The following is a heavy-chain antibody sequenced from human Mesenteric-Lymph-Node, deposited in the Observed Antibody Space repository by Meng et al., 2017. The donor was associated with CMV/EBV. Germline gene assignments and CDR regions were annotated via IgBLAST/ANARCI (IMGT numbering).Heavy chain of an antibody. Sequence: SWAAFGFTVNGYALIWVRQAPEKGLEWVSVISAGGARTYYADSVKGRFTISRDNSKSTLYLQMNSLRAEDTAVYYCAKFRTWYYFDYWGQGTLVTVSS. D-gene: IGHD3-16*01. CDR1: GFTVNGYA. CDR2: ISAGGART. J-gene: IGHJ4*02. CDR3: AKFRTWYYFDY. V-gene: IGHV3-23*01.